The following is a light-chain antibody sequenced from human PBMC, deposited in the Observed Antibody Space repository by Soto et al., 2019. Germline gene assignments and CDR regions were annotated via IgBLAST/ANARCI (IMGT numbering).Light chain of an antibody. V-gene: IGKV3-15*01. J-gene: IGKJ1*01. CDR1: QSIGTS. Sequence: EMLMTQSPATLSVSPGERAALSRRASQSIGTSLAWYQQRPGQAPRLLISDASTRAAGIPARFSGSGAGTEFTLTISSLQSEDFAVYYCKNYILWPWTVGQGTRVEIK. CDR2: DAS. CDR3: KNYILWPWT.